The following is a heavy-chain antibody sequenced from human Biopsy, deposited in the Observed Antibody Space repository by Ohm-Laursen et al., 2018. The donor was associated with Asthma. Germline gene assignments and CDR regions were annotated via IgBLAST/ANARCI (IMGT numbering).Heavy chain of an antibody. V-gene: IGHV4-59*07. D-gene: IGHD6-19*01. Sequence: SDTLSLTCTVFGGSINNYYWSWIRQPPGKGLDLIGYIYYTGSTNYNPSLKSRVTLSVDTSNNQFSLKLSSVTAADTAFYYCARVWAGGFDSWGQGTLVTVSS. J-gene: IGHJ4*02. CDR1: GGSINNYY. CDR2: IYYTGST. CDR3: ARVWAGGFDS.